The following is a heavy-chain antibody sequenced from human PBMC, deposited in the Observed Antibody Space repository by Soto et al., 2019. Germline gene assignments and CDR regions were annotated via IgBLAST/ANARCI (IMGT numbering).Heavy chain of an antibody. V-gene: IGHV1-2*04. CDR3: ARGTPRGTIFGYMDV. J-gene: IGHJ6*03. D-gene: IGHD3-3*01. CDR1: GYTFTGYY. Sequence: ASVKVSCKASGYTFTGYYMHWVRQAPGQGLEWMGWINPNSGGTNYAQKFQGWVTMTRDTSISTAYMELSRLRSDDTAVYYCARGTPRGTIFGYMDVWGKGTKVTVSS. CDR2: INPNSGGT.